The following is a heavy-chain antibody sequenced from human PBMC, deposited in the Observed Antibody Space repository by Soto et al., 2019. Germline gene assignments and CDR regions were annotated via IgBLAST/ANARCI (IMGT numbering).Heavy chain of an antibody. CDR2: IDTSGTKI. J-gene: IGHJ4*02. V-gene: IGHV3-11*01. CDR3: ASHHDMWSGYLSPVDY. CDR1: GYTFSDYY. D-gene: IGHD3-3*01. Sequence: QVQLVESGGDLVKPGGSLRISCAASGYTFSDYYMSWIRQAPGKGLEWISYIDTSGTKIYYADSVKGRFTITRDNAKNSLYLEMNSLRDEDTAVYYCASHHDMWSGYLSPVDYWGQGTLVTVSS.